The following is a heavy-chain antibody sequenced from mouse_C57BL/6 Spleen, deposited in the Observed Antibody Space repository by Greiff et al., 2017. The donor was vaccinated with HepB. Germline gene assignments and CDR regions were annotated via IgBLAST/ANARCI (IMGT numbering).Heavy chain of an antibody. J-gene: IGHJ2*01. V-gene: IGHV1-66*01. Sequence: QVQLQQSGPALVKPGASVKISCKASGYRFTSYYIHWVKQRPGQGLEWIGWLYPGSGNTKYNEKCKGKATLTADTSSSTAYRQLSSLTSEDSAVYYCAREGDEDYFDYWGQGTTLTVSS. CDR2: LYPGSGNT. CDR3: AREGDEDYFDY. CDR1: GYRFTSYY.